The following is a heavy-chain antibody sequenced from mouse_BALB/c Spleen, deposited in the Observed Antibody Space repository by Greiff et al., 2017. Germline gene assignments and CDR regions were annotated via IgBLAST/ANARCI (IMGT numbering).Heavy chain of an antibody. CDR2: ISSGGGNT. D-gene: IGHD1-1*01. V-gene: IGHV5-9*03. CDR1: GFTFSSYT. Sequence: EVKLVESGGGLVKPGGSLKLSCAASGFTFSSYTMSWVRQTPEKRLEWVATISSGGGNTYYPDSVKGRFTISRDNAKNNLYLQMSSLRSEDTALYYCASITTVVATDYAMDYWGQGTSVTVSS. J-gene: IGHJ4*01. CDR3: ASITTVVATDYAMDY.